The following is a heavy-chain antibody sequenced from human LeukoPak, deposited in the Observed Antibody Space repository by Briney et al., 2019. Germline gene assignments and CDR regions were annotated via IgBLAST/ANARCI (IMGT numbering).Heavy chain of an antibody. CDR2: ISGSGDGT. V-gene: IGHV3-23*01. Sequence: PGGSLRLSCAASGFTFSSYAMSWVRQAPGKGLDWVSGISGSGDGTYYADSVKGRFTISRDNSKNTLYLQMNSLRAEDTAVYYCAKDAVRGSGRINWFDPWGQGTLVTVSS. J-gene: IGHJ5*02. CDR3: AKDAVRGSGRINWFDP. CDR1: GFTFSSYA. D-gene: IGHD3-10*01.